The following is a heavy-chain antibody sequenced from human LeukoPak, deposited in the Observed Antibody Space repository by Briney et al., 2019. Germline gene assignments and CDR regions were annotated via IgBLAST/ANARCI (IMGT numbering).Heavy chain of an antibody. CDR2: ISGSGGTT. V-gene: IGHV3-23*01. J-gene: IGHJ5*02. Sequence: GGSLRLSCAASGITFSNFAMSWVRQAPGKGLEWVSTISGSGGTTYYVDSVKGRFTISRDNSKNTLYLQMNSLRAEDTAVYYCARGSYGSGSYYTPSWFDPWGQGTLVTVSS. D-gene: IGHD3-10*01. CDR1: GITFSNFA. CDR3: ARGSYGSGSYYTPSWFDP.